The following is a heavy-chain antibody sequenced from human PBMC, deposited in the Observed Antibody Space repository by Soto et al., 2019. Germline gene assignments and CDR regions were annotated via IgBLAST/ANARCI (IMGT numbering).Heavy chain of an antibody. CDR2: ISYDGSNK. V-gene: IGHV3-30*18. CDR1: GFTFSSYG. Sequence: PGGSLRLSCAASGFTFSSYGMHWVRQAPGKGLEWVAVISYDGSNKYYADSVKGRFTISRDNSKNTLYLQMNSLRAEDTAVYYCAKDLGREYISSFDYWGQGTLVTVSS. CDR3: AKDLGREYISSFDY. J-gene: IGHJ4*02. D-gene: IGHD6-6*01.